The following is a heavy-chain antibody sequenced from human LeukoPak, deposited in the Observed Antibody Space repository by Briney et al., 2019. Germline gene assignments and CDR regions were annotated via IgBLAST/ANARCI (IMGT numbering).Heavy chain of an antibody. D-gene: IGHD6-19*01. V-gene: IGHV3-30*04. J-gene: IGHJ4*02. CDR2: ISYDRSNK. CDR3: ASSIAVAGTRDY. CDR1: GFTFSSYA. Sequence: GGSLRLSCAASGFTFSSYAMHWVRQAPGKGLEWVAVISYDRSNKYYADSVKGRFTISRDNSKNTLYLQMNSLRAEDTAVYYCASSIAVAGTRDYWGQGTLVTVSS.